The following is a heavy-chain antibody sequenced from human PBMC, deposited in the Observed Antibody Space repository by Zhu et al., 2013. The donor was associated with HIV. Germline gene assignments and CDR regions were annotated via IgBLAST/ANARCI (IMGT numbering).Heavy chain of an antibody. CDR2: IIPIFGTA. D-gene: IGHD3-10*01. V-gene: IGHV1-69*01. CDR3: ASDYYGSGSYNSFFVRNDY. CDR1: GGTFSSYA. Sequence: QVQLVQSGAEVKKPGSSVKVSCKASGGTFSSYAISWVRQAPGQGLEWMGGIIPIFGTANYAQKFQGRVTITADESTSTACMELSSLRSEDTAVYYCASDYYGSGSYNSFFVRNDYWGQGTLVTVSS. J-gene: IGHJ4*02.